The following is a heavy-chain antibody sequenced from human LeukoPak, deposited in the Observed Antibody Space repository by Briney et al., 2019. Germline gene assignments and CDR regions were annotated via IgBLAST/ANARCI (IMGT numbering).Heavy chain of an antibody. CDR3: AHTGYYDSSGYYLNWFDP. CDR1: GFSLSTSGVG. Sequence: SGPTLVNPTQTLTLTCTFSGFSLSTSGVGVGWIRQPPGKALEWLALIYWDDDKRYSPSLKSRLTITKDTSKNQVVFTMTNMDPVDTATYYCAHTGYYDSSGYYLNWFDPWGQGTLVTVSS. D-gene: IGHD3-22*01. V-gene: IGHV2-5*02. CDR2: IYWDDDK. J-gene: IGHJ5*02.